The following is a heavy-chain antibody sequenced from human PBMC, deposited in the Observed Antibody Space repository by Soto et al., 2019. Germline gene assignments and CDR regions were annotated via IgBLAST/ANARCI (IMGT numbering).Heavy chain of an antibody. J-gene: IGHJ4*02. Sequence: SQTLSLTCAISGDSVSRNSAAWNWIRQSPSRGLEWLGRTYFRSKWYTDYAVSVKSRMIINPDTSKNQFSLQLNSMTPEDTAVYYCARDKGSGSGNYYFDYWGQGTLVTVSA. CDR3: ARDKGSGSGNYYFDY. CDR1: GDSVSRNSAA. CDR2: TYFRSKWYT. D-gene: IGHD3-10*01. V-gene: IGHV6-1*01.